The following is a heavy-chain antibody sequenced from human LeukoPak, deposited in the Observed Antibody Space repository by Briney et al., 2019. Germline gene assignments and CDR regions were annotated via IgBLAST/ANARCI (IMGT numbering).Heavy chain of an antibody. Sequence: SSETLSLTCTVSGGSISSSSYYWGWIRQPPGKGLEWIGSIYYSGSAYYNPSLKSRVTISVDTSKNQFSLKLSSVTAADTAVYYCARLNYYGSGSFDYWGQGTLVTVSS. CDR3: ARLNYYGSGSFDY. CDR2: IYYSGSA. J-gene: IGHJ4*02. CDR1: GGSISSSSYY. D-gene: IGHD3-10*01. V-gene: IGHV4-39*07.